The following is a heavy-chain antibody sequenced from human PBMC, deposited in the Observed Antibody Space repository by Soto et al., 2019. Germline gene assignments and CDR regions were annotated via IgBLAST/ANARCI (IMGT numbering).Heavy chain of an antibody. CDR3: ARAPYYDFWSGYFRSYYYGMDV. CDR1: GFTFSSYG. J-gene: IGHJ6*02. CDR2: IWYDGSNK. Sequence: WGSLRLSCAASGFTFSSYGMHWVRQAPGKGLEWVAVIWYDGSNKYYADSVKGRFTISRDNSKNTLYLQMNSLRAEDTAVYYCARAPYYDFWSGYFRSYYYGMDVWGQGTTVTVSS. V-gene: IGHV3-33*01. D-gene: IGHD3-3*01.